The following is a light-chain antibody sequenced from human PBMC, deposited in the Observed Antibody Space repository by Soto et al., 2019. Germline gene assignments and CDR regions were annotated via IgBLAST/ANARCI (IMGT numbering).Light chain of an antibody. V-gene: IGKV1-5*03. CDR3: QQYHRYPLT. CDR1: QSISSW. CDR2: KAS. J-gene: IGKJ3*01. Sequence: DIQMTQSPSTLSASVGDRVTITCRASQSISSWLAWYQQKPGKVPKLLIYKASTLESGVPSRFSGSESGTEFTLAISSLQPDDFGTYYCQQYHRYPLTFGPGTKVEIK.